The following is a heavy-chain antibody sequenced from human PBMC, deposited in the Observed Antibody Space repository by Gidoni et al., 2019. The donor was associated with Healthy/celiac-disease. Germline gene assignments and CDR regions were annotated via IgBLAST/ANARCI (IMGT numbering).Heavy chain of an antibody. D-gene: IGHD6-13*01. V-gene: IGHV6-1*01. Sequence: QVQLQQSGPGLVKPSQPLSLTCAISGVSVSSNSTAWRWIRQSPSRGLEWLGRTYYRSKWYNDYAASVKSLITINTDTSKNQFPLQLNSVTPEDTAVYYCAREVAPWQHPEPLSAGPSDYGGQGTLVTVSS. CDR3: AREVAPWQHPEPLSAGPSDY. CDR2: TYYRSKWYN. CDR1: GVSVSSNSTA. J-gene: IGHJ4*02.